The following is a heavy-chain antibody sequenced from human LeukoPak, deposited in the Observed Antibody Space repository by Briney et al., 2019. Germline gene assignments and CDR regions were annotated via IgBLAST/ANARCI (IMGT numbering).Heavy chain of an antibody. V-gene: IGHV4-34*01. J-gene: IGHJ4*02. CDR1: GGSLSGYY. Sequence: SETLSLTCAVYGGSLSGYYWSWIRQPPGKGLEWIGEINHSGSTNYNPSLKSRVTISVDTSKNQFSLKLSSVTAADTAVYYCARGKQWLVHFFDYWGQGTLVTVSS. CDR3: ARGKQWLVHFFDY. CDR2: INHSGST. D-gene: IGHD6-19*01.